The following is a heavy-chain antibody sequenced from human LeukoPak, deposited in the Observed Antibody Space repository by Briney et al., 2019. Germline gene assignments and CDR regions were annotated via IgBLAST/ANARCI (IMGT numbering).Heavy chain of an antibody. CDR1: GGSFSDFY. D-gene: IGHD3-16*02. J-gene: IGHJ3*01. CDR2: INHSGST. CDR3: ARAPRTGAWDMITFGGVIVHGDAFDF. V-gene: IGHV4-34*01. Sequence: SETLSLTCAVYGGSFSDFYWGWIRQPPGKGLEWIAEINHSGSTSYNPSLKSRVTVSVDMSKNQFSLQLSSVTAADTAVYYCARAPRTGAWDMITFGGVIVHGDAFDFWGQGTMVTVSS.